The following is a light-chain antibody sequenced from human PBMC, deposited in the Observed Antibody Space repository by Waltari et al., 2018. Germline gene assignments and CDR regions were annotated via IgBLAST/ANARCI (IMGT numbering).Light chain of an antibody. CDR3: QSYDSSNQGV. CDR1: SGTIASNY. J-gene: IGLJ3*02. Sequence: NFMLTQPHSVSESPGKTVTISCTCSSGTIASNYVQWYQHRPGSAPHTVIYEDNERPTGVPVLFSGSIYSSSNSASLTISGLKTEDEADYFCQSYDSSNQGVFGGGTKLTVL. CDR2: EDN. V-gene: IGLV6-57*04.